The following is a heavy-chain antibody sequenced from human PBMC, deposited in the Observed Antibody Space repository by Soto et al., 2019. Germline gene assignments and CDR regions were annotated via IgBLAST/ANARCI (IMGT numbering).Heavy chain of an antibody. CDR2: VYYTGTT. CDR3: ARDTVLTGMFDF. V-gene: IGHV4-59*01. CDR1: GGSIGSYH. D-gene: IGHD4-17*01. J-gene: IGHJ4*02. Sequence: LSLTCTVSGGSIGSYHWSWVRQPPGKGLEWIASVYYTGTTNYNPSLGSRVTISIDAPENQISLKLTSVTAADTAFYYCARDTVLTGMFDFWGQGTLVTVSS.